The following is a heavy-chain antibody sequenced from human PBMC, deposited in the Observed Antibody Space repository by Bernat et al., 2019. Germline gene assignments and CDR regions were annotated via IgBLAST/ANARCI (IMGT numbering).Heavy chain of an antibody. CDR2: ISYDGRNK. V-gene: IGHV3-30*04. CDR1: GFTFSSYA. Sequence: QVQLVESGGGVVQPGRSLRLSCAASGFTFSSYAMHWVRQAPGKGLEWVAVISYDGRNKYYADSVQARFIISRDDSENNLYLQMDSLKSEDTAVYYCVRDGAALYYYHGMDVWGRGTTVTVSS. D-gene: IGHD6-25*01. J-gene: IGHJ6*02. CDR3: VRDGAALYYYHGMDV.